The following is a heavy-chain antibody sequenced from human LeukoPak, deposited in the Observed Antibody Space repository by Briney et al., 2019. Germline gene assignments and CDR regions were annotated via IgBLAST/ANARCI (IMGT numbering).Heavy chain of an antibody. V-gene: IGHV3-9*01. CDR3: AKTHTNGWSSFDY. CDR1: GFTFDDYA. D-gene: IGHD6-19*01. J-gene: IGHJ4*02. Sequence: GGSLRLSCAASGFTFDDYAMHWVRQAPGKGLEWVSGISWNSGSIGYADSVKGRFTISRDNAKNSLYLQMNSLRAEDTAVYYCAKTHTNGWSSFDYWGQGTLVTVSS. CDR2: ISWNSGSI.